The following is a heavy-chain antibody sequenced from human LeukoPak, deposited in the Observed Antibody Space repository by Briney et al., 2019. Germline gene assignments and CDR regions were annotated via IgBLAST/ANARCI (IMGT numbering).Heavy chain of an antibody. CDR2: INHSGST. D-gene: IGHD2-2*01. J-gene: IGHJ6*03. CDR3: ARGVSKKVVPAPHSQPLYYMDV. CDR1: GGSFSGYY. Sequence: SETLSLTCAVYGGSFSGYYWSWIRQPPGKGLEWIGEINHSGSTNYNPSHKSRVTISVDTSKNQFSLKLSSVTAADTAVYYCARGVSKKVVPAPHSQPLYYMDVWGNGTTVTVSS. V-gene: IGHV4-34*01.